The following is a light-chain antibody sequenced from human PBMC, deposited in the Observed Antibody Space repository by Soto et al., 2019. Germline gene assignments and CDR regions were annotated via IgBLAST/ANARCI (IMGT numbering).Light chain of an antibody. CDR2: GSS. Sequence: EKMMNKSPATLSVSTGERATLSCRASESVAGHLAWYQQKPGQAPRLLIHGSSIRATGIPVRFSGSGPGTEFTLTISSLQSEDFAVYYCQQYNNWPRTFGQGTKVDIK. CDR1: ESVAGH. CDR3: QQYNNWPRT. J-gene: IGKJ1*01. V-gene: IGKV3-15*01.